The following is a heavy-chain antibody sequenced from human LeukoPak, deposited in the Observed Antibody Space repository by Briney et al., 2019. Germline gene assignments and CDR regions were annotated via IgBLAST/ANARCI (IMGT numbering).Heavy chain of an antibody. CDR3: AREIAAAGQHYYYYYMDV. CDR2: IIPIFGTA. D-gene: IGHD6-13*01. Sequence: SVKVSCKAFGGTFSSYAISWVRQAPGQGLEWMGGIIPIFGTANYAQKFQGRVTITADESTSTAYMELSSLRSEDTAVYYCAREIAAAGQHYYYYYMDVWGKGATVTISS. CDR1: GGTFSSYA. J-gene: IGHJ6*03. V-gene: IGHV1-69*13.